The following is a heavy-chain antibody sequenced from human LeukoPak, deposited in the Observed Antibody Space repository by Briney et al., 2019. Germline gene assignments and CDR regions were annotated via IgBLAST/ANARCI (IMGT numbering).Heavy chain of an antibody. J-gene: IGHJ4*02. CDR1: GGSISSGGYS. CDR3: ARGGYDFWSGYLTFFDY. D-gene: IGHD3-3*01. CDR2: IYHSGST. Sequence: PSQTLSLTCAVSGGSISSGGYSWSWIRQPPGKGLEWIGYIYHSGSTYYNPSLKSRVTISVDTSKNQFSLKLSSVTAADTAVYYCARGGYDFWSGYLTFFDYWGQGTLVTVSS. V-gene: IGHV4-30-2*01.